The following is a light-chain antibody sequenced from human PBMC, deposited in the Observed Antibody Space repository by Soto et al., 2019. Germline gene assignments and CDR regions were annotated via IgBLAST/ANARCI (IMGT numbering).Light chain of an antibody. J-gene: IGKJ5*01. Sequence: EIVLTQSPGTLSLSPGERATLSCGGSQSVSSSYLAWYQQKPGQAPRPLIDAASSRATGIQDRFSGSGSGTDFTLTISSLEPEDFAVYYCQQRSNWPSITFGQGTRLEI. CDR1: QSVSSSY. CDR2: AAS. V-gene: IGKV3D-20*02. CDR3: QQRSNWPSIT.